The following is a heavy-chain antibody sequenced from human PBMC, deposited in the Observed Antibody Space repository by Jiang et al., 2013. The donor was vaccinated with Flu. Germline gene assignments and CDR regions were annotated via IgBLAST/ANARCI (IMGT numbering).Heavy chain of an antibody. CDR1: GDSVSSNSAA. CDR3: ARGGLPGGYAMDV. CDR2: TYYRSQWYN. V-gene: IGHV6-1*01. J-gene: IGHJ6*01. D-gene: IGHD2-2*01. Sequence: SQTLSLTCDVSGDSVSSNSAAWNWIRQSPSRGLEWLGRTYYRSQWYNDYAVSVKSRITINPDTLWNRISLQLHSVTPEDMAVYYCARGGLPGGYAMDVWGPKGTTVTVSS.